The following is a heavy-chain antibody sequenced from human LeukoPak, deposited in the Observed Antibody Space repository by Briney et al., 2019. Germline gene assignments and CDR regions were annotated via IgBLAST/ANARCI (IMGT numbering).Heavy chain of an antibody. CDR1: GGSISSGGYY. D-gene: IGHD5-18*01. CDR3: ARGGYSYGNPTTIDY. V-gene: IGHV4-31*03. Sequence: SETLSLTCTVSGGSISSGGYYWSWIRQHPGKGLEWIGYIYYSGSTYYNPSLKSRVTISVDTSKNQFSLKLSSVTAADTAVYYCARGGYSYGNPTTIDYWGQGTLVTVSS. J-gene: IGHJ4*02. CDR2: IYYSGST.